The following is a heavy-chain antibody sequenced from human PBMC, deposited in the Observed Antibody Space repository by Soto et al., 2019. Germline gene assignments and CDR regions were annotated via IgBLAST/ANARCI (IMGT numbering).Heavy chain of an antibody. CDR1: GYTFTSYG. CDR3: ASVHPLVRGVIQHSPSDY. V-gene: IGHV1-18*04. J-gene: IGHJ4*02. CDR2: ISAYNGNT. D-gene: IGHD3-10*01. Sequence: QVQLVQSGAEVKKPGASVKVSCKASGYTFTSYGISWVRQAPGQGLEWMGWISAYNGNTNYAQKLQGRVTMTTDTSPSTAYMELRSLTSDDTAVYYCASVHPLVRGVIQHSPSDYWSQGTLVTVSS.